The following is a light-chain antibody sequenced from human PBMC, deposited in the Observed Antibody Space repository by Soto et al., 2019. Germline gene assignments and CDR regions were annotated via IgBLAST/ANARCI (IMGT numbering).Light chain of an antibody. V-gene: IGKV2-28*01. CDR1: QSLLHSSGYYY. CDR3: IQALQTPFT. CDR2: LGS. Sequence: DIVMTQSPLSLPVTPGEPASISCRSSQSLLHSSGYYYLDWYLQKPGQSPQLLIYLGSHRASGVPDRFSGNGSGTDFTLTISRVEAEDVGIYYCIQALQTPFTFGGGTRVEIK. J-gene: IGKJ4*01.